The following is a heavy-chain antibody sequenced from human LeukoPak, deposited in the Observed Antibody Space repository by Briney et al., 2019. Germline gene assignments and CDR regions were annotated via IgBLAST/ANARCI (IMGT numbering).Heavy chain of an antibody. D-gene: IGHD2-2*02. CDR2: IYHSGST. CDR1: GYSISSGYY. CDR3: ARLLAQYQLLYLREETSFDY. V-gene: IGHV4-38-2*01. Sequence: SETLSRTCAVSGYSISSGYYWGWIRQPPGKGLEWIGSIYHSGSTYYNPSLKSRVTISVDTSKNQFSLKLSSVTAADTAVYYCARLLAQYQLLYLREETSFDYWGQGTLVTVSS. J-gene: IGHJ4*02.